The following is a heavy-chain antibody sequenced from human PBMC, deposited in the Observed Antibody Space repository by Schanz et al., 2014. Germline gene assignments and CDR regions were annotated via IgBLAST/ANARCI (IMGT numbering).Heavy chain of an antibody. CDR3: ARGHYGLDV. CDR1: GFSFSDYS. J-gene: IGHJ6*02. Sequence: LVVESGGGLVQPGGSLRLSCAASGFSFSDYSMNWVRQAPGKGLEWISYIKISGDVFYTDSVKGRFTISRDNAKSSLYLQMSSLRDEDTAVYYCARGHYGLDVWGPGTSVTVSS. D-gene: IGHD3-10*01. CDR2: IKISGDV. V-gene: IGHV3-48*02.